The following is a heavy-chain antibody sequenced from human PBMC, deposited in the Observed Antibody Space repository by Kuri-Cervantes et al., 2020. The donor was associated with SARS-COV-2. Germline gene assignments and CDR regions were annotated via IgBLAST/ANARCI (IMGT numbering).Heavy chain of an antibody. Sequence: ASVKVSCKASGYTFTGYYMHWVQQAPGQGLEWMGWINPNSGGTNYAQKFQGRVTMTRDTSTSTVYMELSSLRSEDTAVYYCARVGAPVDDYYGSGSYGKLYYYYYGMDVWGQGTTVTVSS. CDR1: GYTFTGYY. V-gene: IGHV1-2*02. CDR3: ARVGAPVDDYYGSGSYGKLYYYYYGMDV. CDR2: INPNSGGT. J-gene: IGHJ6*02. D-gene: IGHD3-10*01.